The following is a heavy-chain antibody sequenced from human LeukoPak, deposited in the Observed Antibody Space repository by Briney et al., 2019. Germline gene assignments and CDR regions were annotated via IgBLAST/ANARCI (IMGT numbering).Heavy chain of an antibody. Sequence: PSETLSLTCTVSGGSISSYYWSWIRQPPGKGLEWIGYIYYSGSTNYNPSLKSRVTISVDTSKNQFSLKLSSVTAADTAVYYCARGDSSSWYPYYFDYWGQGTLVTVSS. D-gene: IGHD6-13*01. CDR3: ARGDSSSWYPYYFDY. CDR1: GGSISSYY. J-gene: IGHJ4*02. V-gene: IGHV4-59*01. CDR2: IYYSGST.